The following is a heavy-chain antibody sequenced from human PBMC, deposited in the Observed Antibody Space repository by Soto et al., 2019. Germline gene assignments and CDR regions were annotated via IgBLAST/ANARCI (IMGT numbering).Heavy chain of an antibody. CDR2: ISAYNGHT. V-gene: IGHV1-18*01. CDR1: GYSFTNFG. J-gene: IGHJ4*02. D-gene: IGHD4-17*01. Sequence: QVQLVQPGAEAKKPGASVKVSCRASGYSFTNFGFSWVRQAPGQGLEWRGWISAYNGHTNDAQKVQGRVTINTDTSTGTVYLERRSLRSDDTVVYHCAGGTTVGFPFNYWGEGTLVTVSS. CDR3: AGGTTVGFPFNY.